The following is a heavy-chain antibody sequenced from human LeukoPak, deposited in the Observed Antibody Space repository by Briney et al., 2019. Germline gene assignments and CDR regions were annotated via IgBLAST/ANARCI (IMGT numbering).Heavy chain of an antibody. CDR2: ISSSGSTI. V-gene: IGHV3-48*03. J-gene: IGHJ4*02. Sequence: GGSLRLSCAASGFTFSSYEMNWVRQAPGKGLEWVSYISSSGSTIYYADSVKGRFTISRDNAKNSLYLKMNSLRAEDTAVYYCARRPYYYDSLDYWGQGTLVTVSS. CDR1: GFTFSSYE. CDR3: ARRPYYYDSLDY. D-gene: IGHD3-22*01.